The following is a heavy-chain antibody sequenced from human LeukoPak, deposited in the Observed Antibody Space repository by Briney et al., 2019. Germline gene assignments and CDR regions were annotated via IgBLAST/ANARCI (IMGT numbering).Heavy chain of an antibody. CDR1: GYTFTGYY. V-gene: IGHV1-2*06. CDR2: INPNSGGT. D-gene: IGHD3-22*01. J-gene: IGHJ4*02. CDR3: ARQHYYDSSGSLLLWDY. Sequence: ASVTVSCKASGYTFTGYYMHWVRQAPGQGLEWMGRINPNSGGTNYAQKLQGRVTMTRDTSISTAYMELSRLRPDDTAVYYCARQHYYDSSGSLLLWDYWGQGTLVTVSS.